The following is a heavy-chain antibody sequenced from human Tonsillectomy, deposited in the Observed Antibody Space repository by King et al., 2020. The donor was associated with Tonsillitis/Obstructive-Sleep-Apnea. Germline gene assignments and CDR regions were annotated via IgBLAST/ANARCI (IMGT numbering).Heavy chain of an antibody. J-gene: IGHJ4*02. CDR2: IFSNDEK. CDR1: GFSLSKPRMG. D-gene: IGHD6-19*01. CDR3: ALGWLVYDS. V-gene: IGHV2-26*01. Sequence: TLQESGPVLLNPTETLTLTCTVSGFSLSKPRMGVSWIRQPPGKALEWLAHIFSNDEKSYNTSLKSRLTISKDASKSQVVLTMTNVDPVDTATYYCALGWLVYDSWGQGLLVTVSS.